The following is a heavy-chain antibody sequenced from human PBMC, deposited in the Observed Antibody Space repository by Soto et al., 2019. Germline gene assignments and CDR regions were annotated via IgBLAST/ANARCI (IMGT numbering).Heavy chain of an antibody. Sequence: QVQLQESGPGLVKPSGTLSLTCAVSGGSISSSNWWSWVRQPPGKGLEWIRATYHSGSTNYNPSLKSRVTISVDKSKNQFSLKLSSVTAADTAVYYCARARRIWFGELFRYYGMDVWGQGTTVTVSS. CDR1: GGSISSSNW. CDR2: TYHSGST. CDR3: ARARRIWFGELFRYYGMDV. J-gene: IGHJ6*02. V-gene: IGHV4-4*02. D-gene: IGHD3-10*01.